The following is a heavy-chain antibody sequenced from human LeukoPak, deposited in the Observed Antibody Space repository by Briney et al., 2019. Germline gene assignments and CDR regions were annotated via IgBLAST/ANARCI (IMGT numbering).Heavy chain of an antibody. V-gene: IGHV1-2*02. D-gene: IGHD4-17*01. J-gene: IGHJ6*02. CDR1: GYTFTGYY. CDR2: INPNSGGT. CDR3: ATPPEDYGDYYYYGMDV. Sequence: GASVKVSCKASGYTFTGYYMHWVRQAPGQGLEWMGWINPNSGGTNYAQKFQGRVTMTRGTSNSTAYMELSRLRSDDTAVYYCATPPEDYGDYYYYGMDVWGQGTTVTVSS.